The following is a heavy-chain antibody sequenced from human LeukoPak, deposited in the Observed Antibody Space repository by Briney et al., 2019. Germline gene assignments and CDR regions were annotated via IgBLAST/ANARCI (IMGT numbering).Heavy chain of an antibody. J-gene: IGHJ4*02. Sequence: GGSLRLSCAASGFTFSSYGMSWVRQAPGKGLEWVSAISDSGGSTYYADSVKGRFTISRDNSRNTLFLQMNSLRVEDTAVYYCATDRATQYFDYWGQGTLVSVPS. CDR1: GFTFSSYG. V-gene: IGHV3-23*01. CDR3: ATDRATQYFDY. CDR2: ISDSGGST. D-gene: IGHD2-15*01.